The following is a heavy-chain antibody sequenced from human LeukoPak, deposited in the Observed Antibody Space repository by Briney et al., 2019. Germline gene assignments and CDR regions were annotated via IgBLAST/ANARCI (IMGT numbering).Heavy chain of an antibody. CDR1: GFTFSSYA. CDR3: AKDYRYFDWLPLFDY. V-gene: IGHV3-23*01. Sequence: GGSLRLSCAASGFTFSSYAMSWVRQAPGMGLEWVSAISGSGGSTYYADSVKGRFTISRDNSKNTLYLQMNSLRAEDTAVYYCAKDYRYFDWLPLFDYWGQGTLVTVSS. J-gene: IGHJ4*02. CDR2: ISGSGGST. D-gene: IGHD3-9*01.